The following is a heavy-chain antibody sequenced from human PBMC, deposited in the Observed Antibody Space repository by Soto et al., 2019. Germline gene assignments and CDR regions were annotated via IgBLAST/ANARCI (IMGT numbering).Heavy chain of an antibody. CDR3: ARVSGSYLPFDY. CDR2: INPSGGYT. CDR1: GYTFTSYF. Sequence: ASVTVSCKASGYTFTSYFLHWVRQAPGQGLEWMGIINPSGGYTTYAQKLQGRVTMTSDTSTSTVYMELSSLRSEDTAVYYGARVSGSYLPFDYWGQGTLVTVAS. V-gene: IGHV1-46*04. J-gene: IGHJ4*02. D-gene: IGHD1-26*01.